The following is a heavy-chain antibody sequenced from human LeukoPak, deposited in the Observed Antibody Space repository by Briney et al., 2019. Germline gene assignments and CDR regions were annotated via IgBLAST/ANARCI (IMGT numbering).Heavy chain of an antibody. CDR2: IKADGSVK. CDR1: EFTFSTFW. Sequence: GGPLRLSCAASEFTFSTFWMLWVRQAPGKGLEWVANIKADGSVKHYVDSVEGRFSISRDNARSSLYLQMSSLRAEDTAVYYCVRDSDYQRNSGGLYAHYDALDIWGHGTMVTVSS. CDR3: VRDSDYQRNSGGLYAHYDALDI. D-gene: IGHD2-21*01. J-gene: IGHJ3*02. V-gene: IGHV3-7*01.